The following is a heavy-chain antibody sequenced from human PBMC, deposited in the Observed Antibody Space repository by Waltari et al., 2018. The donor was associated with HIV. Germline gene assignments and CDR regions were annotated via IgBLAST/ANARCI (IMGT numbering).Heavy chain of an antibody. J-gene: IGHJ6*02. CDR2: ISWDGGST. D-gene: IGHD5-12*01. CDR3: AKEEGGYSGRYGMDV. Sequence: EVQLVESGGVVVQPGGSLRLSCAASGFTFDDYAMHWVRQAPGKGLGGVSLISWDGGSTYYADSVKGRFNISRDNSKNSLYLQMNSLRAEDTALYYCAKEEGGYSGRYGMDVWGQGTTVTVSS. CDR1: GFTFDDYA. V-gene: IGHV3-43D*03.